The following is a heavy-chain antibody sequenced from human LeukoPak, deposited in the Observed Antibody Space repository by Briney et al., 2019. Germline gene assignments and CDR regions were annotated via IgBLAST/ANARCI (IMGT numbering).Heavy chain of an antibody. CDR3: ARDRAARPDYYYYMDV. CDR2: ISYDGSNK. D-gene: IGHD6-6*01. V-gene: IGHV3-30*04. J-gene: IGHJ6*03. CDR1: GFTFSSYA. Sequence: GGSLRLSCAASGFTFSSYAMHWVRQAPGKGLEWVAVISYDGSNKYYADSVKGRFTISRDNSKNTLYLQMNSLRAEDTAVYYCARDRAARPDYYYYMDVWGKGTTVTVSS.